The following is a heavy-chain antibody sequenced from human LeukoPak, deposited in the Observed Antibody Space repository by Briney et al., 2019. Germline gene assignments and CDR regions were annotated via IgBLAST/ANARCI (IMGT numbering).Heavy chain of an antibody. D-gene: IGHD5-18*01. CDR2: INTKSGDT. V-gene: IGHV1-2*02. CDR3: ARDGDSPMVDFDY. CDR1: GYTFSDEY. Sequence: ASVKVSCKASGYTFSDEYMYWVRQAPGQGLEWMGWINTKSGDTRYAQKFQGRVTMTRDTPIGTIFMELSGLRSDDTGAYYCARDGDSPMVDFDYWGQGTLVTVSS. J-gene: IGHJ4*02.